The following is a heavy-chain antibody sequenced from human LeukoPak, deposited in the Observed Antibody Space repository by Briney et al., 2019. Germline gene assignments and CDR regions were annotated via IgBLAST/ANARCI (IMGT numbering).Heavy chain of an antibody. Sequence: PSETLSLTCAVSGYLISSGYYWGWIRQPPGKGLEWIGSIYHSGSTYYNPSLKSRVTISVDTSKNQFPLKLSSVTAADTAVYYCARHISGYYNYYYYYYMDVWGKGTTVTVSS. CDR3: ARHISGYYNYYYYYYMDV. J-gene: IGHJ6*03. D-gene: IGHD3-22*01. CDR1: GYLISSGYY. V-gene: IGHV4-38-2*01. CDR2: IYHSGST.